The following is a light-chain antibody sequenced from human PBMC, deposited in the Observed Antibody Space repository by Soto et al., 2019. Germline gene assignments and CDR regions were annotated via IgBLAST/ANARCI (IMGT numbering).Light chain of an antibody. V-gene: IGKV1-39*01. CDR1: QSINRY. CDR2: AAS. CDR3: QQTYSRVRK. J-gene: IGKJ1*01. Sequence: DIQMTQSPSSLSASVGDRVTITCRASQSINRYLNWYQQKPGKAPKLLIYAASNLQGGVTSRFSGSGSGTEFTLTIGSLQPEDFATYYCQQTYSRVRKCGQGTKVDIK.